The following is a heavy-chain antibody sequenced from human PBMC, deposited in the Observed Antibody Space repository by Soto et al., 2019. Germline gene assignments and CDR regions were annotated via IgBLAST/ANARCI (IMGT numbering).Heavy chain of an antibody. V-gene: IGHV3-30*18. CDR3: AKERLAAAGTDYYYGMDV. Sequence: GGSLRLSCAASGFTFSSYGMHWVRQAPGKGLEWVAVISYDGSNKYYADSVKGRFTISRDNSKNTLYLQMNSLRAEDTAVYYCAKERLAAAGTDYYYGMDVWGQGTTVTVSS. D-gene: IGHD6-13*01. CDR1: GFTFSSYG. CDR2: ISYDGSNK. J-gene: IGHJ6*02.